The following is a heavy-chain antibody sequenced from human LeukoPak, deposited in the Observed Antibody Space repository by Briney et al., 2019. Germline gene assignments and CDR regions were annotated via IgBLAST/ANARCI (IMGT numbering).Heavy chain of an antibody. D-gene: IGHD3-3*01. CDR1: GYTFTSYD. Sequence: ASVKVSCKASGYTFTSYDIDWVRQATGQGLEWMGWMNPNSGNTGYAQKFQGRVTITRNTSISTAYMELSSLRSEDTAVYYCARGLGIDFWSGYSSNYFDYWGQGTLVTVSS. CDR2: MNPNSGNT. CDR3: ARGLGIDFWSGYSSNYFDY. V-gene: IGHV1-8*03. J-gene: IGHJ4*02.